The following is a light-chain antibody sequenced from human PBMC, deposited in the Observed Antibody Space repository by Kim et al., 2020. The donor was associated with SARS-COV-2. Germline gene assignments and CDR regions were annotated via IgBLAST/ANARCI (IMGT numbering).Light chain of an antibody. Sequence: QSVLTQPASVSGSPGQSITISRTGTSSDVGGYNYVSWYQQHPGKAPKLMIYDVSKRPSGVSNRFSGSKSGNTASLTISGLQAEDEADYYCSSYTSSSTFFGGGTQLTVL. CDR2: DVS. CDR3: SSYTSSSTF. CDR1: SSDVGGYNY. V-gene: IGLV2-14*01. J-gene: IGLJ2*01.